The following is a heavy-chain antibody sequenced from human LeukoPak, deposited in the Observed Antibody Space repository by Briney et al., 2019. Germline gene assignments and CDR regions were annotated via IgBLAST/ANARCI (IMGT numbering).Heavy chain of an antibody. CDR2: IYYSGST. J-gene: IGHJ3*02. CDR1: GGSIKGGGFF. D-gene: IGHD5-18*01. V-gene: IGHV4-31*03. CDR3: ARDHGRSYNYDSDALDI. Sequence: PSQTLSLTCSVSGGSIKGGGFFWNSVRQHPGKGLEWIGHIYYSGSTSYNPSVKSRVTISVDTSKNQFSLKLTSVTAADTAMYYCARDHGRSYNYDSDALDIWGQGTLVIVSA.